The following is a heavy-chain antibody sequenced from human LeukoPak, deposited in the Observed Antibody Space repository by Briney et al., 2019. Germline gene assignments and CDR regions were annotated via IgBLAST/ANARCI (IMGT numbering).Heavy chain of an antibody. CDR1: GFTFSSYW. CDR3: AREQDGYDFWSGYHKQNWFDP. V-gene: IGHV3-7*01. Sequence: GGSLRLSCAASGFTFSSYWMSWVRQAPGKGLEWVANIKQDGSEKYYVDSVKGRFTISRENAKNSLYLKMNSLRAEDTAVYYCAREQDGYDFWSGYHKQNWFDPGGQGTLVTVYS. CDR2: IKQDGSEK. D-gene: IGHD3-3*01. J-gene: IGHJ5*02.